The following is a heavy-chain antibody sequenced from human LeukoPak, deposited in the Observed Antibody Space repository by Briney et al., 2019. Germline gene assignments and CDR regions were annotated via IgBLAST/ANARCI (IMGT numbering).Heavy chain of an antibody. D-gene: IGHD7-27*01. CDR3: ARGLTGDAYDI. CDR2: ISSSATSI. V-gene: IGHV3-11*01. CDR1: GFTLSDYY. J-gene: IGHJ3*02. Sequence: GGSLRLSCAASGFTLSDYYMSWIRRAPGRGLEWISYISSSATSIYYADSVKGRFTISRDNAKNSLYLQMNSLTGEDAAVYYCARGLTGDAYDIFGQGTLVTVSS.